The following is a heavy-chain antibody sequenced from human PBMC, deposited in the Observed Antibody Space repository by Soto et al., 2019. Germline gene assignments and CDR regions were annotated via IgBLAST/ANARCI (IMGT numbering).Heavy chain of an antibody. J-gene: IGHJ6*02. CDR2: LIPIFGTA. Sequence: QVQLVQSGAEVKKPGSSVKVSCKASGGTFSSYSISWVRQAPGQGLEWMGGLIPIFGTANYAQKFQGRVTNTADESTSTAYMELSSLRAEDTAVYDCARVLERLPRTSGYYYGMDVWGQGTTVTAS. CDR3: ARVLERLPRTSGYYYGMDV. D-gene: IGHD1-1*01. V-gene: IGHV1-69*01. CDR1: GGTFSSYS.